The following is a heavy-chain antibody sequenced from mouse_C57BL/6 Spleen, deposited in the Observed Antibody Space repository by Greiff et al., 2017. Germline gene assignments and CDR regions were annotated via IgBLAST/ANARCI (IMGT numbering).Heavy chain of an antibody. D-gene: IGHD3-2*02. CDR1: GYAFSSSW. CDR3: ARSRLDGHFDY. J-gene: IGHJ2*01. V-gene: IGHV1-82*01. CDR2: IYPGDGDT. Sequence: VKLQESGPELVKPGASVKLSCKASGYAFSSSWMNWVKQRPGKGLEWIGRIYPGDGDTNYKGKFKGKATLTADKSSSTAYMQLSSLTSEDSAVYFCARSRLDGHFDYWGQGTTLTVSS.